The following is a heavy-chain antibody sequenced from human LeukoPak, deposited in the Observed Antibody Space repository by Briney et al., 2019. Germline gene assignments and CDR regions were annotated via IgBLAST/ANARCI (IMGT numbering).Heavy chain of an antibody. Sequence: PGGSLRLSCTASGFTFSNYWMHWIRQVPGEGLVWVSRINVDGTTTNYPDSVKGRFTISRDNAKNTLYLQMNSLRAEDTAVYYCATAGQWRFDSWGLGTLVTVSS. J-gene: IGHJ4*02. CDR1: GFTFSNYW. CDR2: INVDGTTT. CDR3: ATAGQWRFDS. D-gene: IGHD6-19*01. V-gene: IGHV3-74*01.